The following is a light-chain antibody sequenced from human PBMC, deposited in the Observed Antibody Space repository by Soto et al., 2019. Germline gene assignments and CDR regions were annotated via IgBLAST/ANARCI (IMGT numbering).Light chain of an antibody. Sequence: QSVLTQPPSVSAAPGQEVTISCSGSFSNIGNNYVSWYQQLPGTAPKLLIYDNDKRPSGIPDRFSGSKSATSATLVITGLQTGDEADYYCGTWDTGLSLYAFGSGTKVTVL. J-gene: IGLJ1*01. V-gene: IGLV1-51*01. CDR1: FSNIGNNY. CDR3: GTWDTGLSLYA. CDR2: DND.